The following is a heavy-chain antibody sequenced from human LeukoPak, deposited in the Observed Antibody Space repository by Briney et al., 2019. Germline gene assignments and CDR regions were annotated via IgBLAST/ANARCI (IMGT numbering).Heavy chain of an antibody. D-gene: IGHD2-21*01. Sequence: GASVKVSCKVSGYTLAELSMHWLRQVPGKGLEWMGNFDPEDGETIYAQIFQGRLTMTEDTSTDTAYMELSSLRSEDTAIYYCATDYHISWGQGTLVTVSS. CDR3: ATDYHIS. V-gene: IGHV1-24*01. CDR1: GYTLAELS. CDR2: FDPEDGET. J-gene: IGHJ5*02.